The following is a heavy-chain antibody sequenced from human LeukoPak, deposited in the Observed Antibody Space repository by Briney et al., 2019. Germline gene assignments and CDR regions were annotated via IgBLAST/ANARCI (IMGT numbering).Heavy chain of an antibody. CDR1: GFDFKSEG. D-gene: IGHD2-15*01. Sequence: GGSLRLSCAASGFDFKSEGMHWVRQAPGKGLEWVAVIWYDGSNKYYADSVKGRFTISRDNSKNMLSLQMNSLRAEGTAVYYCARDYLIEGFMDVWGQGTTVIVSS. CDR3: ARDYLIEGFMDV. V-gene: IGHV3-33*01. CDR2: IWYDGSNK. J-gene: IGHJ6*02.